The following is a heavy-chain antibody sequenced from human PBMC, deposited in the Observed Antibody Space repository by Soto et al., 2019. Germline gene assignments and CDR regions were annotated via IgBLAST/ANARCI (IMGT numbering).Heavy chain of an antibody. CDR2: IYHSGIT. CDR1: GASISSGNHY. D-gene: IGHD5-12*01. CDR3: ARGSDANS. J-gene: IGHJ4*02. Sequence: QLQMQESGPGLVKPSETLSLTCTVSGASISSGNHYWSWVRQPPGKGLEWIGYIYHSGITNYNPSLTSRVSISADTFRNQFSLKVNSVTAADTAVYDCARGSDANSWGQGTLVTVSS. V-gene: IGHV4-61*01.